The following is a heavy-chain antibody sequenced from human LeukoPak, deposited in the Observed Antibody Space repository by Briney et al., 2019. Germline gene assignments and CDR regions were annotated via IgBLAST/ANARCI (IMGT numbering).Heavy chain of an antibody. CDR2: IYDSGAT. V-gene: IGHV4-31*11. D-gene: IGHD3-22*01. Sequence: SETLSLTCADYGGSFSGYYWSWIRQHPGKGLEWIGYIYDSGATSYNPSLKRRLTISVDTSRNQFSLRLSSVTAADSAVYYCARSDSSAYYFDYWRQGTLVTVSS. CDR1: GGSFSGYY. CDR3: ARSDSSAYYFDY. J-gene: IGHJ4*02.